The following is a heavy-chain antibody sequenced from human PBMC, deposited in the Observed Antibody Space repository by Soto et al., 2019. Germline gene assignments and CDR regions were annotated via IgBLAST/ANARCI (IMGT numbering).Heavy chain of an antibody. J-gene: IGHJ5*02. Sequence: GGSMRLSCAASGFTFSSYAVSWVRQAPGKGLEWVSAISGSGGSTYYADSVKGRFTISRDNSKNTLYLQMNSLRAEDTAVYYCAKDPAKSYYDILTGYYFRWNWFDPWGQGTLVTVSS. CDR1: GFTFSSYA. D-gene: IGHD3-9*01. CDR2: ISGSGGST. CDR3: AKDPAKSYYDILTGYYFRWNWFDP. V-gene: IGHV3-23*01.